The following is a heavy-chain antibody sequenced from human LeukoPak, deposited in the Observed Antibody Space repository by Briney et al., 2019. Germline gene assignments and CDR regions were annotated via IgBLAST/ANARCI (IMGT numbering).Heavy chain of an antibody. J-gene: IGHJ3*02. CDR2: VYAGGST. Sequence: GGSLRLSCAASGFTVSNSYMSWVRQAPGKGLEWVSVVYAGGSTYYADSVKGRFTLSGDNSKNTLYLQMNSLRAEDTAVYYCARDPKIEAFDIWGQGTMVTVSS. V-gene: IGHV3-66*01. CDR1: GFTVSNSY. D-gene: IGHD2/OR15-2a*01. CDR3: ARDPKIEAFDI.